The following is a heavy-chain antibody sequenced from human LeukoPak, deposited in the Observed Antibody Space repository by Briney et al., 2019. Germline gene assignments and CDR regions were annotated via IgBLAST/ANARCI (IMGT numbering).Heavy chain of an antibody. Sequence: PGGSLRLSCAASGYTFTSYSMNWVRQAPGKGLEWLSFISSGSSYIYYADSVKGRFTISRDNAKKSLYLQMNSLRAEDTAVYFCARSFYDDSGYPNFDYWGQGTLVTVSS. CDR2: ISSGSSYI. J-gene: IGHJ4*02. CDR3: ARSFYDDSGYPNFDY. V-gene: IGHV3-21*01. D-gene: IGHD3-22*01. CDR1: GYTFTSYS.